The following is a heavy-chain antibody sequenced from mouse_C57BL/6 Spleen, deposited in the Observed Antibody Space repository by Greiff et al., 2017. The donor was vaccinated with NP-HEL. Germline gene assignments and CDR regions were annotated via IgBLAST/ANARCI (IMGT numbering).Heavy chain of an antibody. D-gene: IGHD3-2*01. V-gene: IGHV1-85*01. CDR3: ASDSVVDY. J-gene: IGHJ2*01. Sequence: VQLQQSGPELVKPGASVKLSCKASGYTFTSYEINWVKQRPGQGLEWIGWIYPRDGSTKYNEKFKGKATLTVDTSSSTAYMQLHSLTSEDSAVYVCASDSVVDYWGQGTTLTVSS. CDR2: IYPRDGST. CDR1: GYTFTSYE.